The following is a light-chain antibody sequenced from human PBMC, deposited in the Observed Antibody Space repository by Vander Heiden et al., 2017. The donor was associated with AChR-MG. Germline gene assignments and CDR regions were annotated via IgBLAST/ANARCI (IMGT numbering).Light chain of an antibody. J-gene: IGLJ2*01. V-gene: IGLV3-25*03. CDR2: KDN. Sequence: SYELTQPSSVSVPPGQMARITCSGHALTRHYGCWYQQEAGQDAMLVIYKDNEKPSGIPERFSGSSSGTTVTLTITGVQAEDEADYFCQSADSSSVFGGGTKLTVL. CDR1: ALTRHY. CDR3: QSADSSSV.